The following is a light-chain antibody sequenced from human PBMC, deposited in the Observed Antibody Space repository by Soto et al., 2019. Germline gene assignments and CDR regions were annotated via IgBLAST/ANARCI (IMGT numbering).Light chain of an antibody. J-gene: IGKJ5*01. V-gene: IGKV4-1*01. CDR3: QQRTHSPIT. CDR1: QSLFYNSYRKNY. CDR2: WAS. Sequence: ERATINSRSTQSLFYNSYRKNYLGWYRQKPGQPPQLLIYWASARDSGVPERFSGSGSGTDFTLTISNLQAEDVAVYYCQQRTHSPITFGQGTRLEI.